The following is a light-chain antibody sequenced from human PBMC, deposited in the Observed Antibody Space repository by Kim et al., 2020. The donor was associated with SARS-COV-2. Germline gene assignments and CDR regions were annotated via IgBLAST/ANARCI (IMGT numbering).Light chain of an antibody. CDR2: DVS. J-gene: IGLJ1*01. V-gene: IGLV2-14*01. Sequence: QSALTQPASVSGSPGQSITISCTGTSSDVGGYNYVSWYQQHPGKAPKVMIYDVSKRPSGVSNRFSGSKSGNTASLTISGLQAEDEADYYCSSYTSSSTDVFGTGTKVTDL. CDR3: SSYTSSSTDV. CDR1: SSDVGGYNY.